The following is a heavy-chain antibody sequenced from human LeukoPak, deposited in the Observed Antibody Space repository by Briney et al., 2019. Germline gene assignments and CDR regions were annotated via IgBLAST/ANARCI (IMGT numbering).Heavy chain of an antibody. D-gene: IGHD3-3*01. J-gene: IGHJ3*02. CDR3: VRDRDIIRPDSFDI. CDR2: IYSSGAP. V-gene: IGHV4-4*07. CDR1: GGSISSFF. Sequence: PSETLSLTCTVSGGSISSFFWSWIRQPAGKALEWIGRIYSSGAPNYNPSLKGRVTMSVDTSKNQFSLKLSSVTAADTAFYYCVRDRDIIRPDSFDIWGQGTMVTVSP.